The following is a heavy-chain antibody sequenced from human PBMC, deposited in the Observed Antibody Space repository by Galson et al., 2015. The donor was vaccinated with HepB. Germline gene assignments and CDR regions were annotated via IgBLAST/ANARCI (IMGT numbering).Heavy chain of an antibody. J-gene: IGHJ4*02. CDR2: ISSSSSYI. CDR1: GFTFSSYS. Sequence: LRLSCAASGFTFSSYSMNWVRQAPGKGLEWVSSISSSSSYIYYADSVKGRFTISRDNAKNSLYLQMNSLRAEDTAVYYCARAPDIVVAGLDYWGQGTLITVSS. V-gene: IGHV3-21*01. CDR3: ARAPDIVVAGLDY. D-gene: IGHD2-2*01.